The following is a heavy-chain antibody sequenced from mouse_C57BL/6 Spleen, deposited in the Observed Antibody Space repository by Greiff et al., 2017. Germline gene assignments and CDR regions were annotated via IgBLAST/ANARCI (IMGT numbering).Heavy chain of an antibody. CDR3: ARYGDSSGYEAMYY. D-gene: IGHD3-2*02. CDR1: GYTFTSYW. CDR2: IGPNSGGT. J-gene: IGHJ4*01. V-gene: IGHV1-72*01. Sequence: VQLQQPGAELVKPGASVKLSCKASGYTFTSYWMHWVKQRPGRGLEWIGRIGPNSGGTKYNEKFKSKATLTVDKPSSTAYMQLSSLTSEDSAVYYCARYGDSSGYEAMYYWGQGTSVTVSS.